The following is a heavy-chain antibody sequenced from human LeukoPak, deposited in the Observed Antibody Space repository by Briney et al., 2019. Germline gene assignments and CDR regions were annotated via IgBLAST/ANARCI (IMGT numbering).Heavy chain of an antibody. J-gene: IGHJ6*03. CDR3: ARDYNWDMPGYNMDV. CDR2: VNTNSGDT. Sequence: GASVKVSCKASGYTFTGYYMHCVREAPGQGLEWRGWVNTNSGDTKYAERLQGRVTLTRDTSMSRAYMELSGLRSDDTAVYYCARDYNWDMPGYNMDVWGKGTTVTVAS. CDR1: GYTFTGYY. V-gene: IGHV1-2*02. D-gene: IGHD1-1*01.